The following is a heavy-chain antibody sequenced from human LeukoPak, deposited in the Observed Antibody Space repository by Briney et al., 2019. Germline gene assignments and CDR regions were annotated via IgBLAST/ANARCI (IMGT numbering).Heavy chain of an antibody. CDR1: GGSISSYY. CDR3: ARDCYYGSGDAFDI. J-gene: IGHJ3*02. CDR2: IYYSGST. D-gene: IGHD3-10*01. V-gene: IGHV4-59*01. Sequence: ASETLSLTCTVSGGSISSYYWSWIRQPPGKGLEWIGYIYYSGSTNYNPSLKSRVTISVDTSKNQFSLKLSSVTAADTAVYYCARDCYYGSGDAFDIWGQGTMVTVSS.